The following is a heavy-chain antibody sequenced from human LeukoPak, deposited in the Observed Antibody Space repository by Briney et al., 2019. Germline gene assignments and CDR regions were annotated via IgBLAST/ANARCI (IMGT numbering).Heavy chain of an antibody. CDR1: GGSISTYY. D-gene: IGHD6-19*01. V-gene: IGHV4-4*07. CDR3: ARDGAEVAGFDS. CDR2: IYTTGST. J-gene: IGHJ4*02. Sequence: PSETLSLTCTVTGGSISTYYWSWIRQSAGKGLEWIGRIYTTGSTDYNPSLKSRVTMSVDTSQNQFSLKLTSVTAADTAVYYCARDGAEVAGFDSWGQGTLVIVPS.